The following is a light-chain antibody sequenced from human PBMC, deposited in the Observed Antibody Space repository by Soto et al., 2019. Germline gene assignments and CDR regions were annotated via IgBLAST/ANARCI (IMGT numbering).Light chain of an antibody. V-gene: IGKV1-9*01. CDR3: QQLNDYPLT. J-gene: IGKJ4*01. CDR2: AAS. Sequence: DIQLTQSPSFLSASVGDRVTITCRGSQGISSYLAWYQQKPGKAPKLLIYAASTLQSGVPSRFSGSGSGTDFTLTINSLQPEDFATYYCQQLNDYPLTFGGGTKVEIK. CDR1: QGISSY.